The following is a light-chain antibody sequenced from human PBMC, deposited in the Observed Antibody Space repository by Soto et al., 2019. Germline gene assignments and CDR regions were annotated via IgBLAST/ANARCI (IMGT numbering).Light chain of an antibody. V-gene: IGLV2-18*02. CDR1: SSDVGSYNR. CDR2: QVS. Sequence: QSALTQPPSVSGSPGQSVTISCTGTSSDVGSYNRVSWYQQPPGTAPKLMICQVSNRPSGVPDHFSGSKSGNTASLTISGLQAEDEADYYCSSYTSSSTWLFGGGTKLTVL. J-gene: IGLJ3*02. CDR3: SSYTSSSTWL.